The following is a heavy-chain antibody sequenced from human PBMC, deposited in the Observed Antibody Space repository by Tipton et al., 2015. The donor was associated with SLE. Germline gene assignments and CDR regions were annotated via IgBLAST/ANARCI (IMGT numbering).Heavy chain of an antibody. CDR3: ARGELYSGASLYYFEY. CDR2: IYYSGIT. J-gene: IGHJ4*02. V-gene: IGHV4-61*05. CDR1: GGSISISSYY. Sequence: TLSLTCTVSGGSISISSYYWAWIRQPPGKGLEWIGYIYYSGITSYNPSLKSRVTISVDTSKNQFSLKLSSVTAADTAVYFCARGELYSGASLYYFEYWGQGTLVTVSS. D-gene: IGHD1-7*01.